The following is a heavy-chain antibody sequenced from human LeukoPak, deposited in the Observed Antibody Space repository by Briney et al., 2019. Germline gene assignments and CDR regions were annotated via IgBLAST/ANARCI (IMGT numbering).Heavy chain of an antibody. CDR3: ARDRGCGDCYPPANDAFDI. CDR2: IYSGGST. V-gene: IGHV3-66*01. J-gene: IGHJ3*02. D-gene: IGHD2-21*02. CDR1: GFTVSSYY. Sequence: GGSLTLSCAASGFTVSSYYMSWVRQAPGEGLEWVSVIYSGGSTYYADSVKGRFTISRDNSKSTLYLQMNSLRAEDTAVYYCARDRGCGDCYPPANDAFDIWGQGTMVNVSS.